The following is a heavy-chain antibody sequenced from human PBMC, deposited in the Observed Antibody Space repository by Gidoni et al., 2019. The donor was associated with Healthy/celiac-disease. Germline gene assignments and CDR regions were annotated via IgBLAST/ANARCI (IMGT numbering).Heavy chain of an antibody. V-gene: IGHV3-48*01. CDR3: AREHYYDSSGYTPDY. Sequence: EVQLVESGGGLVQPGGSLRLSCAASGFTFSSYSMNWVRQAPGKGLEWVSYISSSSSTIYYADSVKGRFTISRDNAKNSLYLQMNSLRAEDTAVYYCAREHYYDSSGYTPDYWGQGTLVTVSS. J-gene: IGHJ4*02. D-gene: IGHD3-22*01. CDR1: GFTFSSYS. CDR2: ISSSSSTI.